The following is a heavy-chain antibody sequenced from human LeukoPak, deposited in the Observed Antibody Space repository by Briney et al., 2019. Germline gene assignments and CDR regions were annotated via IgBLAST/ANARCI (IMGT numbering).Heavy chain of an antibody. Sequence: SETLSLTCAVSGGSFSGYYWSWIRQPPGKGLEWIGYIYYSGSTNYNPSLKSRVTISVDTSKNQFSLKLSSVTAADTAVYYCARGGDSSGYYYPVFDYWGQGTLVTVSS. CDR2: IYYSGST. CDR1: GGSFSGYY. V-gene: IGHV4-59*01. D-gene: IGHD3-22*01. CDR3: ARGGDSSGYYYPVFDY. J-gene: IGHJ4*02.